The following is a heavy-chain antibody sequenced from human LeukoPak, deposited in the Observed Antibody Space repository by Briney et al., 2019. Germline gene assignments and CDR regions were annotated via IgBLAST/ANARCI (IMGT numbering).Heavy chain of an antibody. CDR3: ARRDRYSSGQFDH. Sequence: PSETLSLTCSAPGDSISRSNYYWGWIRQPPGKGLEWIGSIHYTGSTYHNPSLKSRVTMSIDTSKNQFSLKVNSVTATDTAVYYCARRDRYSSGQFDHWGQGTLVTVSS. D-gene: IGHD5-18*01. V-gene: IGHV4-39*01. J-gene: IGHJ4*02. CDR2: IHYTGST. CDR1: GDSISRSNYY.